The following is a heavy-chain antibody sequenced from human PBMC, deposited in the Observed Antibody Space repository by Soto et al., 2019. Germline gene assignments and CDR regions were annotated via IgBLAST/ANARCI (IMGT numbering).Heavy chain of an antibody. V-gene: IGHV3-9*01. CDR1: GFTFDDYA. CDR2: ISWNSGSI. J-gene: IGHJ5*02. Sequence: EVQLVESGGGLVQPGRSLRLSCAASGFTFDDYAMHWVRQAPGKGLEWVSGISWNSGSIGYADSVKGRFTISRDNAKNSLYLQMNSLRAEDTALYYCAKGRYWFDPWGQGTLVTVSS. CDR3: AKGRYWFDP.